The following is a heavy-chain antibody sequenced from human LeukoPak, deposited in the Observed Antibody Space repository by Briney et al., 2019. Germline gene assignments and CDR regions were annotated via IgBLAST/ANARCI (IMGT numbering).Heavy chain of an antibody. Sequence: GGSLRLSCAASGFTFDDYAMHWVRQAPGKGLEWVSGISWNSGSIGYADSVKGRFTISRDNAKNSLYLQMNSLRAEDTALYYCAKDIWVGVAAAAFDYWGQGTLVTVSS. CDR1: GFTFDDYA. CDR2: ISWNSGSI. D-gene: IGHD6-13*01. V-gene: IGHV3-9*01. CDR3: AKDIWVGVAAAAFDY. J-gene: IGHJ4*02.